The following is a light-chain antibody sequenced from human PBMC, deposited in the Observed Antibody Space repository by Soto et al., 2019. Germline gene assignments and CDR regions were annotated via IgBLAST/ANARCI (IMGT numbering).Light chain of an antibody. CDR2: GVV. Sequence: QSVLTQPPSASGSPGQSVTISCTGTRNDIGAYEFVSWYQHHPGKAPKLILYGVVQRPSGVPDRFSGSKSGNTASLTVYGLQAADEAHYYCKSYAGSNTYVSGTGTKVTVL. V-gene: IGLV2-8*01. CDR3: KSYAGSNTYV. J-gene: IGLJ1*01. CDR1: RNDIGAYEF.